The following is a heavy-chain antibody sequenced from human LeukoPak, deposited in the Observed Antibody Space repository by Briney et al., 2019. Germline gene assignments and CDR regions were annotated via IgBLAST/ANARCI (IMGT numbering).Heavy chain of an antibody. Sequence: PSETLSLTCTVSGGSISNYYWNWLRQPPGKGLEWIGYIYYSGSTKYNPSLKSRVTMSLDTSKKQVSLRLTSVTAADTAVYYCARKASPSWFDPWGQGTLVTVSS. CDR3: ARKASPSWFDP. CDR1: GGSISNYY. CDR2: IYYSGST. D-gene: IGHD1-26*01. J-gene: IGHJ5*02. V-gene: IGHV4-59*01.